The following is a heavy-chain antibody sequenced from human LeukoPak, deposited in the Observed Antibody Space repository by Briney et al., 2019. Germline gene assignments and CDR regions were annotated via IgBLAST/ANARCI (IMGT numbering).Heavy chain of an antibody. Sequence: SETLSLTCTVSGGSISSGSYYWSWIRQPAGKGLEWIGRIYTSGSTNYNPSLKSRVTISVDTSKNQFSLKLSSVTAADTAVYYCARGKEGGLWPHNGNFDYWGQGTLVTVSS. CDR2: IYTSGST. V-gene: IGHV4-61*02. J-gene: IGHJ4*02. CDR1: GGSISSGSYY. CDR3: ARGKEGGLWPHNGNFDY. D-gene: IGHD5-18*01.